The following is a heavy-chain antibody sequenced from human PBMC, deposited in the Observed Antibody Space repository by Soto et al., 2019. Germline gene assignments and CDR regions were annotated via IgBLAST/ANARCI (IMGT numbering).Heavy chain of an antibody. CDR2: IRGFSPYT. J-gene: IGHJ6*02. Sequence: KSGGSLRLSCISSGFTFRTYTMNWVRQAPGKGLEWVSGIRGFSPYTFYAESVKGRFTISRDNAKNSLFLQMNSLRAEDTAVYYCARDRGYDAHDFYYNAMDVWGQGTTVTV. D-gene: IGHD2-15*01. CDR3: ARDRGYDAHDFYYNAMDV. CDR1: GFTFRTYT. V-gene: IGHV3-21*01.